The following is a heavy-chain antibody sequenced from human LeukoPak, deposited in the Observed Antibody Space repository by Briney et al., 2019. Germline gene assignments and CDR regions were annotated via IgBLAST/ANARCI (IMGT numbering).Heavy chain of an antibody. V-gene: IGHV4-39*01. D-gene: IGHD2-2*01. Sequence: SETLSLTCAVYGGSFSSYYWGWIRQPPGKGLEWIGSIYYSGSTYYNPSLKSRVTISVDTSKNQFSLKLSSVTAADTAVYYCARHDGTSRPRYYFDYWGQGTLVTVSS. J-gene: IGHJ4*02. CDR1: GGSFSSYY. CDR2: IYYSGST. CDR3: ARHDGTSRPRYYFDY.